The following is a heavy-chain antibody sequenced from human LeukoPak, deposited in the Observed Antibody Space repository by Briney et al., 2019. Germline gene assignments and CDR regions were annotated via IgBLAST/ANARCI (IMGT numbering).Heavy chain of an antibody. D-gene: IGHD3-22*01. CDR1: GYTFTDYY. J-gene: IGHJ3*02. Sequence: ASVKVSCKASGYTFTDYYMHWVRQAPGHGVEGMGWIKPNSGGTNYAQKFQGRVTMTRDTSISTVYIELSRLRFDDTAVYYCARAGVWDYSDTSGYHNGAFDIWGQGTMVPVSS. CDR3: ARAGVWDYSDTSGYHNGAFDI. V-gene: IGHV1-2*02. CDR2: IKPNSGGT.